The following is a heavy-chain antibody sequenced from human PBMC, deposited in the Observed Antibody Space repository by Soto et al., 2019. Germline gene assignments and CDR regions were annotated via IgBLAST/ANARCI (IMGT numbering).Heavy chain of an antibody. CDR2: IYYSGST. CDR3: ARHGPGGSYSDY. J-gene: IGHJ4*02. V-gene: IGHV4-39*01. Sequence: QLQLQESGPGLVKPSETLSLTCTVSGGSISSSSYYWCWIRQPPGKGLEWIGSIYYSGSTYYNPSLKSRVTISVDTSKNQFSLKLSSVTAADTAVYYCARHGPGGSYSDYWGQGTLVTVSS. CDR1: GGSISSSSYY. D-gene: IGHD1-26*01.